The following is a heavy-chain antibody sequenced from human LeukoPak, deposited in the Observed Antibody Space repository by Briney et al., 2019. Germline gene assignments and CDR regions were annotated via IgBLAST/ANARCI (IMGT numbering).Heavy chain of an antibody. D-gene: IGHD1-26*01. V-gene: IGHV3-23*01. J-gene: IGHJ6*02. CDR1: GFTFSSYA. Sequence: GGSLRLSCAASGFTFSSYAMSWVRQAPGKGLEWVSAISGSGGSTYYADSVKGRFTISRDNSKNTLYLQMNSLRAEDTAVYYCARWGADGHYYYGMDVRGQGTTVTVSS. CDR2: ISGSGGST. CDR3: ARWGADGHYYYGMDV.